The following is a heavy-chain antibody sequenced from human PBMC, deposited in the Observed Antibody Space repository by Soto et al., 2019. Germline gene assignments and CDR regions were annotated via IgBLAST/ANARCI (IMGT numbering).Heavy chain of an antibody. CDR2: IIPIIGII. J-gene: IGHJ5*02. Sequence: QVQLVQSGAEVKKPGSSVKVSCKASGGTFSTYTITWVRQAPGQGLEWMGRIIPIIGIINYAKKFQGRVTISADEFTGRAEMELTGLRSDDTAVYYCAGDPDSHYDDSQASSYPWGQGALGTVST. CDR1: GGTFSTYT. V-gene: IGHV1-69*08. CDR3: AGDPDSHYDDSQASSYP. D-gene: IGHD4-4*01.